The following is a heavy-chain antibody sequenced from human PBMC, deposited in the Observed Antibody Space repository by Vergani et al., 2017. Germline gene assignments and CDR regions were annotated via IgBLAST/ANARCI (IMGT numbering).Heavy chain of an antibody. CDR3: AGFVGYPSPYFDY. CDR2: INHSGST. D-gene: IGHD2-21*01. CDR1: GGSFSGYY. Sequence: QVQLQQWGAGLLKPSETLSLTCAVYGGSFSGYYWSWIRQPPGKGLEWIGEINHSGSTNYNPSLKSRVTISVDTSKNQFSLKLSSVTAADTAVYYCAGFVGYPSPYFDYWGQGTLVTVSS. J-gene: IGHJ4*02. V-gene: IGHV4-34*01.